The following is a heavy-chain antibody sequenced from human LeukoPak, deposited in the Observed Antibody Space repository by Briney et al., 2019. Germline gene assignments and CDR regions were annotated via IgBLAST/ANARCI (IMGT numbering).Heavy chain of an antibody. CDR2: ISGSGGST. D-gene: IGHD3-3*01. V-gene: IGHV3-23*01. CDR3: AKDDFWSGYLGGNAFDI. J-gene: IGHJ3*02. CDR1: GFTFSSYA. Sequence: GGSLRLSCAASGFTFSSYAMNWVRQAPGKGLEWVSAISGSGGSTYYADSVKGRFTISRDNSKNTLYLQMNSLRAEDTAVYYCAKDDFWSGYLGGNAFDIWGQGTMVTVSS.